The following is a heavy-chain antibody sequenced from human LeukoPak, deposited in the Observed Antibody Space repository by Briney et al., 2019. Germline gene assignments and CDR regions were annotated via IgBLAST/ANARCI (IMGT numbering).Heavy chain of an antibody. CDR2: ISSSGSTI. CDR1: GFTFSSYA. J-gene: IGHJ4*02. D-gene: IGHD5-12*01. V-gene: IGHV3-48*04. CDR3: ARAKTVATPLH. Sequence: QPGGSLRLSCAASGFTFSSYAMSWVRQAPGKGLEWVSYISSSGSTIYYADSVKGRFTISRDNAKNSLYLQMNSLRAEDTAVYYCARAKTVATPLHWGQGTLVTVSS.